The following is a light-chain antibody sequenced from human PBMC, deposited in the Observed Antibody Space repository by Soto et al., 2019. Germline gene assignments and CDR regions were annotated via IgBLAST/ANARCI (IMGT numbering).Light chain of an antibody. V-gene: IGLV2-14*01. Sequence: SALTQPASVSGSPGQSITLSCTATSSDVGGYNYVSWYQQHPGKAPKLMIYDVSNRPSGVSNRFSGSKSGDTASLTISGLQAEDEADYYCSSYTTSSTLGVFGGGTKLTVL. J-gene: IGLJ2*01. CDR2: DVS. CDR3: SSYTTSSTLGV. CDR1: SSDVGGYNY.